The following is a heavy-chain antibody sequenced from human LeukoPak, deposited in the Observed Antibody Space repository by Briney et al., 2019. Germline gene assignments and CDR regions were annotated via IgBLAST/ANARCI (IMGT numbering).Heavy chain of an antibody. D-gene: IGHD1/OR15-1a*01. V-gene: IGHV3-30*02. CDR3: AKEGTASKPSDLDY. CDR2: IRYNGDNK. Sequence: GGSLRLSCAASGFIFNDYGMHWVRQAPGQGLEWVAFIRYNGDNKYYVDSVKGRVTITRDNSKNTLHLQMNSLKPEGTAVYYCAKEGTASKPSDLDYWGQGTLVTVSS. J-gene: IGHJ4*02. CDR1: GFIFNDYG.